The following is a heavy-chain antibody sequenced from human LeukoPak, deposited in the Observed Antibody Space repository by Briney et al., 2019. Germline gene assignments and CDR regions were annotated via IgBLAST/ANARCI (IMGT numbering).Heavy chain of an antibody. V-gene: IGHV3-7*01. CDR2: IKQDGSEK. J-gene: IGHJ4*02. CDR1: GFTVSSNS. Sequence: GRSLRLSCTVSGFTVSSNSMSWVRQAPGKGLEWVANIKQDGSEKYYVGSVKGRFTISRDNAKNSLYLQMNSLRAEDTAVYYCARDHEYYYGSGSYRYWGQGTLVTVSS. D-gene: IGHD3-10*01. CDR3: ARDHEYYYGSGSYRY.